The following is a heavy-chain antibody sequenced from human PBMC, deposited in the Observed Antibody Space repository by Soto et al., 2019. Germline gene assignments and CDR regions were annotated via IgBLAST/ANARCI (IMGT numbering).Heavy chain of an antibody. CDR1: GDSISSGYYY. J-gene: IGHJ4*02. V-gene: IGHV4-30-4*01. CDR3: ARGRFYDY. Sequence: SETLSLTCTVSGDSISSGYYYWSWIRQTPGKGLEWIGYIYYSGRTYYNPSLQSRLTMSIDTSKHQFSLRLGSVTAVDTAVYYCARGRFYDYWGQGILVTVSS. CDR2: IYYSGRT.